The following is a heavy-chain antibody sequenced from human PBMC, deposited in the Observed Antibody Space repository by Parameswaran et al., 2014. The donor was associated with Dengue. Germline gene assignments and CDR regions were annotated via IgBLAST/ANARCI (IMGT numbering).Heavy chain of an antibody. Sequence: WVRQAPGQGLEWMGGIIPIFGTANYAQKFQGRVTITADESTSTAYMELSSLRSEDTAVYYCARAHTIFGVVTLHYYYYYMDVWGKGTTVTVSS. J-gene: IGHJ6*03. CDR3: ARAHTIFGVVTLHYYYYYMDV. CDR2: IIPIFGTA. D-gene: IGHD3-3*01. V-gene: IGHV1-69*01.